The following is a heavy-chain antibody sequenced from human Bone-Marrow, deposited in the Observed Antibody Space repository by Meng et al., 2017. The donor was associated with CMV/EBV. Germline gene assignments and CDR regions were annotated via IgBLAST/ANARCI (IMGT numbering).Heavy chain of an antibody. V-gene: IGHV3-74*01. D-gene: IGHD1-26*01. J-gene: IGHJ4*02. CDR1: GFTFSSYW. CDR2: INSDGSST. Sequence: GGSLRLSCVASGFTFSSYWMHWDRQAPGKGLVWVSRINSDGSSTNYADSVKGRFTISRDSAKNTLYLQMNSLRAGDTAVYYCARGYSGTYRVDYWGQGTLVTVSS. CDR3: ARGYSGTYRVDY.